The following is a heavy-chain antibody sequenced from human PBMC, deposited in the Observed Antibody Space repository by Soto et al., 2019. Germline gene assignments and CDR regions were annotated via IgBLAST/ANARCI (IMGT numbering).Heavy chain of an antibody. Sequence: QVQLVQSGAEVKKPGSSVKVSCKASGGTFSSYTISWVRQAPGQGLEWMGRIIPILGIANYAQKFQGRVTITADKSTSTAYMELSSLRSEDTAVYYCVRDITVTTAGWFDPWGQGTLVTVSS. D-gene: IGHD4-17*01. J-gene: IGHJ5*02. CDR2: IIPILGIA. CDR1: GGTFSSYT. CDR3: VRDITVTTAGWFDP. V-gene: IGHV1-69*08.